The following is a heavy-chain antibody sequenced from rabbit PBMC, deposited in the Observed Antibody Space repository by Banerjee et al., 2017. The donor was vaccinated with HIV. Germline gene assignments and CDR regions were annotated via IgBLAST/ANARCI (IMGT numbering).Heavy chain of an antibody. CDR1: GFSFSNKYV. V-gene: IGHV1S43*01. CDR2: IYTDSDGT. J-gene: IGHJ6*01. Sequence: QQQLEESGGGLVRPGGSLTLTCTASGFSFSNKYVMCWVRQAPGKGLELIACIYTDSDGTWYASWVNGRFTITRSTSLNTVTLQMTSLTAADTATYFCARGDDVGNYGGCAYPTWGPGTLVTVS. D-gene: IGHD6-1*01. CDR3: ARGDDVGNYGGCAYPT.